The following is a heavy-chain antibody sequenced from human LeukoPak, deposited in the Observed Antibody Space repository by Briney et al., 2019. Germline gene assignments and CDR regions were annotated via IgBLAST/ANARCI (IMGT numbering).Heavy chain of an antibody. V-gene: IGHV1-3*01. Sequence: ASVKVSCKASGYTFTSYCMHWVRQAPGQGLEWMGWINVGNGNTKYSQKFQGRVTIIRDTSASTAYMELSSLRSEDTAVYYCARSDFFDYWGQGTLVTVSS. J-gene: IGHJ4*02. CDR1: GYTFTSYC. CDR2: INVGNGNT. CDR3: ARSDFFDY.